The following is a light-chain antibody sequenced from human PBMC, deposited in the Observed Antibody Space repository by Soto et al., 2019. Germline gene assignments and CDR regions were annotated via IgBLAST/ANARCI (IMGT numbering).Light chain of an antibody. J-gene: IGLJ1*01. CDR1: SSDLGSYNL. CDR2: EGS. Sequence: QSALTQPASVSGSPGQSITISCTGTSSDLGSYNLVSWYQQHPGKAPKLMIYEGSKRPSGVSNRFSGSKSGNTASLTISGLQAAVEADYYCCSYAGSSNNVFGTGTKLTVL. CDR3: CSYAGSSNNV. V-gene: IGLV2-23*01.